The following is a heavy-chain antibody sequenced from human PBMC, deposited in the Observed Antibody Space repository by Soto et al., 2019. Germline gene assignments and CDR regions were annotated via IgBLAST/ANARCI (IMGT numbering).Heavy chain of an antibody. J-gene: IGHJ6*02. CDR3: ARTPGCYYYYGMDV. V-gene: IGHV2-70*01. CDR2: IDWDDDK. Sequence: GPTLVNPTQTLTLTCTFSGFSLSTSGMCVSWIRQPPEKALEWLALIDWDDDKYYSTSLKTRLTISKDTSKNQVVLTITNMDPVDTATYYCARTPGCYYYYGMDVWGQGTTVTVSS. CDR1: GFSLSTSGMC. D-gene: IGHD1-26*01.